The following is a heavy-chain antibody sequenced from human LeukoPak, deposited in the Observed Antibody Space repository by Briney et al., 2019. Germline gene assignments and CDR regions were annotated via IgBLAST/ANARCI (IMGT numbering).Heavy chain of an antibody. Sequence: ASVKVSCKASGGTFSSYAISWVRQAPGQGLEWMGGIIPIFGTANYAQKFQGRVTITVDESTSTAYMELSSLRSEDTAVYYCARTLNYCSSTSCTWDPVGYWGQGTLVTVSS. J-gene: IGHJ4*02. CDR1: GGTFSSYA. V-gene: IGHV1-69*13. CDR2: IIPIFGTA. CDR3: ARTLNYCSSTSCTWDPVGY. D-gene: IGHD2-2*01.